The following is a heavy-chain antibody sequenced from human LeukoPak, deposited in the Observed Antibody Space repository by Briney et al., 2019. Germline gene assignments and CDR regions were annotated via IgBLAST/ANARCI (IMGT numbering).Heavy chain of an antibody. CDR2: IYTSGST. J-gene: IGHJ3*02. D-gene: IGHD3-3*01. CDR3: ARGRYDFWSGYPDAFDI. Sequence: SETLSLTCTVSGGSISSYYWSWIRQPAGKGLEWIGRIYTSGSTNYNPSLKSRVTMSVDTSKNQFSLKLSSVTAADTAVYYCARGRYDFWSGYPDAFDIWGQGTMVTVSS. CDR1: GGSISSYY. V-gene: IGHV4-4*07.